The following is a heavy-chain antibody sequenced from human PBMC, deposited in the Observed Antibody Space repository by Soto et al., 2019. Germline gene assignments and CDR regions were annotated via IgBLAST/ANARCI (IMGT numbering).Heavy chain of an antibody. CDR2: ISYDGSNK. CDR3: ARAPGRRELPLFRFDT. D-gene: IGHD1-26*01. CDR1: GFTFSSYA. J-gene: IGHJ5*02. Sequence: QVQLVESGGGVVQPGRSLRLSCAASGFTFSSYAMHWVRQAPGKGLAWVAAISYDGSNKYYADSVKGRFTISSDNPKIPLYLQMNRLRAEDTAGYDGARAPGRRELPLFRFDTWGEGTLVAVSS. V-gene: IGHV3-30-3*01.